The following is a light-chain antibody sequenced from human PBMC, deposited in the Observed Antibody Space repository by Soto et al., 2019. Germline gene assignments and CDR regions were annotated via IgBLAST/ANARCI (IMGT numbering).Light chain of an antibody. Sequence: EIVLTQSPGTLSLSPGERATLSCRASQSVSSSYLAWYQQKPGQAPRLLISGASSRATGIPDRFSGSGSETDFTLTISRLEPEDFAVYYCQLHGSSPPAFGQGTKVEIK. CDR2: GAS. CDR3: QLHGSSPPA. J-gene: IGKJ1*01. V-gene: IGKV3-20*01. CDR1: QSVSSSY.